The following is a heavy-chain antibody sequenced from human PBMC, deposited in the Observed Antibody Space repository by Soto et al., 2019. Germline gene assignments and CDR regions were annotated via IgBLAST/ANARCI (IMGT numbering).Heavy chain of an antibody. J-gene: IGHJ6*02. V-gene: IGHV4-34*01. CDR1: GGSFSGYY. CDR3: AVYCSSTSCRRLERRYYYYYALDI. CDR2: INHSGST. D-gene: IGHD2-2*01. Sequence: LSLTCAVYGGSFSGYYWSGIRQPPVNGLEWIGEINHSGSTNYNPSLKSRVTISVDTSKNQFSLKLSSVTAADTAVYYCAVYCSSTSCRRLERRYYYYYALDIWGQGTTVTVSS.